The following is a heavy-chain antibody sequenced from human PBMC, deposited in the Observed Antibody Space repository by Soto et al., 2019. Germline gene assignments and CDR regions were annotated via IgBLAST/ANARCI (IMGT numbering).Heavy chain of an antibody. V-gene: IGHV1-18*01. CDR3: ARVDFWSGPDRDYYYYMDV. Sequence: VSVKVSCKASGYTFTSYGISWVRQAPGQGLEWMGWISAYNGNTNYAQKLQGRVTMTTDTSTSTAYMELRSLRSDDTAVYYCARVDFWSGPDRDYYYYMDVWGKGTTVTVSS. CDR2: ISAYNGNT. CDR1: GYTFTSYG. J-gene: IGHJ6*03. D-gene: IGHD3-3*01.